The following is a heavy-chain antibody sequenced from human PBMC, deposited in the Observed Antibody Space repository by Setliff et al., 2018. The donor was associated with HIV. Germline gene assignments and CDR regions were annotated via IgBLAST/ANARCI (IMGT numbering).Heavy chain of an antibody. D-gene: IGHD2-21*01. CDR1: GGSISSSSYY. CDR3: ARHDSRGPRSAFDL. V-gene: IGHV4-39*01. J-gene: IGHJ3*01. Sequence: SETLSLTCTVSGGSISSSSYYWGWIHQPPGKGLEWLGTIYYSGSTYYNPSLKSRVTLSVDTSKNQFSLKLSSVTAADTAVCYCARHDSRGPRSAFDLWGRGTMVTVSS. CDR2: IYYSGST.